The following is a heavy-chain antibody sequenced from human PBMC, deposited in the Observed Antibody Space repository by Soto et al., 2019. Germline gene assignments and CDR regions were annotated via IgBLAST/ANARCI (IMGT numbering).Heavy chain of an antibody. J-gene: IGHJ4*02. Sequence: EVQLVESGGGLVQPGGSLRLSCSASGFTFSSYAMHWVRQAQGKGLEYVSAISSNGGSTYYADSVKGRFTISRDNSKNTLYLQMSSLRAEDTAVYYCVKDLVVTADYYFDYWGQGTLVTVSS. CDR3: VKDLVVTADYYFDY. V-gene: IGHV3-64D*08. CDR1: GFTFSSYA. D-gene: IGHD2-21*02. CDR2: ISSNGGST.